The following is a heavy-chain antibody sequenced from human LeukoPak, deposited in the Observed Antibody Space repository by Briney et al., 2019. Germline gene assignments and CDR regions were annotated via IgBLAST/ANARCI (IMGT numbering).Heavy chain of an antibody. D-gene: IGHD3-9*01. CDR1: GFTFNSYT. Sequence: GGSLRLSCVASGFTFNSYTMNWVRPAPGKGLEWVSCVSKSSDYIYYADSVRGRFTISRDNSKNTLYLQMNSLRDEDTAVYYCAKWGDCGVLTGYYVPDFLGQGTLVTVSS. CDR3: AKWGDCGVLTGYYVPDF. CDR2: VSKSSDYI. J-gene: IGHJ4*02. V-gene: IGHV3-21*04.